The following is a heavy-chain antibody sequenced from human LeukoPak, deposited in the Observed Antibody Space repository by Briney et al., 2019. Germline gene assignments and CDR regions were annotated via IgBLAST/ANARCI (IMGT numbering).Heavy chain of an antibody. CDR3: ARGPSGYHNT. D-gene: IGHD5-12*01. V-gene: IGHV3-21*01. J-gene: IGHJ4*02. CDR2: ITSSSTYI. CDR1: GLTFNLYS. Sequence: GGSLRLSCAASGLTFNLYSMNWVRQAPGKGLEWVSYITSSSTYIYYADSVKGRFTISRDNSKNTLYLQMNSLRAEDTAVYYCARGPSGYHNTGGQGTLVTVSS.